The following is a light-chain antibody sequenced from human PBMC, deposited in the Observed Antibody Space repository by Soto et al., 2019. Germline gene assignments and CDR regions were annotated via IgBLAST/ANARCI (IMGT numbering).Light chain of an antibody. CDR3: LQDYNYPLT. J-gene: IGKJ4*01. Sequence: ATPMTQSPPSLSASVGDRITITCRASQDIRNDLGWYQQKPGEAPKLLMYAASRLQSGVPSRFSGSGSGTDFTLNISTLQPEDFATYYCLQDYNYPLTFGGGTKVEIK. V-gene: IGKV1-6*01. CDR1: QDIRND. CDR2: AAS.